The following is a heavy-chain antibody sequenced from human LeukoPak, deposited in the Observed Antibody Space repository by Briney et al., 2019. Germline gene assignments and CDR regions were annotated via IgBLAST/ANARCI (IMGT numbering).Heavy chain of an antibody. Sequence: SETLSLTCTVSGGSISSSSYYWGWIRQPPGKGLEWIGSIYYSGSTYYNPSLKSRVTISVDTSKNQFSLKLSSVTAADTAVYYCARHGGIAARGGWANFDYWGQGTLVTVSS. CDR3: ARHGGIAARGGWANFDY. V-gene: IGHV4-39*01. CDR1: GGSISSSSYY. J-gene: IGHJ4*02. CDR2: IYYSGST. D-gene: IGHD6-6*01.